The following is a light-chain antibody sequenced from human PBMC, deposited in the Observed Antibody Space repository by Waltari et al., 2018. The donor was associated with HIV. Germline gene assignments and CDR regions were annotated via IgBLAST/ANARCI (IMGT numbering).Light chain of an antibody. J-gene: IGLJ1*01. CDR3: CSYAGSSRNV. CDR2: DFT. CDR1: SSDVGHYTY. Sequence: QSALTQPASVSGSPGQSITLSRPGTSSDVGHYTYISWYQQCPGKAPKLMIYDFTKRPSGVSNRFSGSKSGNTASLIISGLQAEDEADYYCCSYAGSSRNVFGTGTKVTVL. V-gene: IGLV2-23*02.